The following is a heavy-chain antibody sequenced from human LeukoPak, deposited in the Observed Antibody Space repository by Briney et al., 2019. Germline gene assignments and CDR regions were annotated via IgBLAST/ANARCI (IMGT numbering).Heavy chain of an antibody. V-gene: IGHV3-74*01. CDR1: GFTFSNHW. CDR3: ARAGLRFLEWLSRGDYYFDY. D-gene: IGHD3-3*01. CDR2: INGDGSRT. J-gene: IGHJ4*02. Sequence: GGSLRLSCGASGFTFSNHWMHWVRQVPGKGLVWVSRINGDGSRTSYADSVKGRFTISRDNAKNTVYLQMNSLRAEDTAVYYCARAGLRFLEWLSRGDYYFDYWGQGTLVTVSS.